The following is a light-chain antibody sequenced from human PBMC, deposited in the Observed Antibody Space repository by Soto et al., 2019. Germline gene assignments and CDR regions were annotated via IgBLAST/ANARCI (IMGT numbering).Light chain of an antibody. CDR3: CSYAGSYTSRV. CDR1: SSDVGGYNY. V-gene: IGLV2-11*01. Sequence: QSVLTQPRSVCGSPGQSVTISCTGTSSDVGGYNYVSWYQQHPGKAPKLMIYDVSKRPSGFPDRFSGSKSGNTASLTISGLQAEDEADYYCCSYAGSYTSRVFGTGTKVTVL. CDR2: DVS. J-gene: IGLJ1*01.